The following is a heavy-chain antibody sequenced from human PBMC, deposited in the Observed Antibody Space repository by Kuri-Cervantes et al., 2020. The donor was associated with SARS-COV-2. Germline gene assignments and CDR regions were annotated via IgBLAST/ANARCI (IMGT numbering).Heavy chain of an antibody. Sequence: LRLSCTVSGGSIRGGQYCWSWVRQPPGKGLEWIGYISYIGSTFYHPSPKSRVTISSDTSRNQFSLRLTSVTAADTAVYFCARGLGYSYGRRSPQGDFWGQGILVTVSS. CDR2: ISYIGST. V-gene: IGHV4-30-4*08. J-gene: IGHJ4*02. CDR3: ARGLGYSYGRRSPQGDF. CDR1: GGSIRGGQYC. D-gene: IGHD5-18*01.